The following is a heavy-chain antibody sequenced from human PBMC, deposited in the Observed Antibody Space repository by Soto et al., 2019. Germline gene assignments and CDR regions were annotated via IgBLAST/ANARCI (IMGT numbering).Heavy chain of an antibody. J-gene: IGHJ6*03. Sequence: PSETLSLTCAVYGGSFSGYYWSWIRQPPGKGLEWIGEINHSGSTNYNPSLKGRVTISVDTSKNQFSLKLSSVTAADTAVYYCAREKVPAANSIARLYYYYYMDVWGKGTTVTVSS. CDR1: GGSFSGYY. D-gene: IGHD2-2*01. V-gene: IGHV4-34*01. CDR2: INHSGST. CDR3: AREKVPAANSIARLYYYYYMDV.